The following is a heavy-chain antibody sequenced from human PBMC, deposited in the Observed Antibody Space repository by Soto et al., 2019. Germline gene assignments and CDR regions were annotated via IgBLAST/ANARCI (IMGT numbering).Heavy chain of an antibody. CDR3: ARVRSSGWPGGWDY. CDR2: IYYRGST. CDR1: GGSVSSGSYY. D-gene: IGHD6-19*01. J-gene: IGHJ4*02. V-gene: IGHV4-61*01. Sequence: QVQLQESGPGLVKPSETLSLTCTVSGGSVSSGSYYWSWIRQPPGKGLEWIGYIYYRGSTNYNPSLKIRVTISVETSKNQFSLKLSSVTAAETAVYYCARVRSSGWPGGWDYGGQGTLVTVSS.